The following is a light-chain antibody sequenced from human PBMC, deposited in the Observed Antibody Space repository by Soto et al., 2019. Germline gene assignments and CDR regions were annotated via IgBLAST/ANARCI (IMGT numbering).Light chain of an antibody. CDR3: QSYDSSNHVV. V-gene: IGLV6-57*01. CDR2: EDN. Sequence: NFMLTQTHSVSESPGKTVTISCTRSSGSIASNYVQWYQQRPGSSPTTVIYEDNQRPSGVPDRFSGSIDSSSNSASLTISGLKTEDEADYYCQSYDSSNHVVFGGGTKVTVL. J-gene: IGLJ2*01. CDR1: SGSIASNY.